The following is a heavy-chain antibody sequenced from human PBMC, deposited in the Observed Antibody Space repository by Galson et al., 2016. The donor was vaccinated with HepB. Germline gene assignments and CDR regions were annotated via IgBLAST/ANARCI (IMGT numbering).Heavy chain of an antibody. D-gene: IGHD2-15*01. CDR2: LSYNGLNQ. J-gene: IGHJ5*02. CDR1: GFVFSNYG. CDR3: TKQVAEGGLGDT. Sequence: SLRLSCAASGFVFSNYGMHWVRQAPGKGLEWVAGLSYNGLNQHYPDSLMGRFTVSTDNSKSIMYLQLDSLRPDDTAVYYCTKQVAEGGLGDTWGQGTVVTVSS. V-gene: IGHV3-30*18.